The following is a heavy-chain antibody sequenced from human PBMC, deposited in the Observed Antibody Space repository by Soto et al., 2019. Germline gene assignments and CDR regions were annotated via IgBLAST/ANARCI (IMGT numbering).Heavy chain of an antibody. V-gene: IGHV1-8*01. CDR3: ARRLEELESMDY. D-gene: IGHD1-26*01. CDR1: GDTFTSDD. J-gene: IGHJ4*02. CDR2: MNPNSGNT. Sequence: QVQLVQSGAEVKKPGASVKVSCKASGDTFTSDDINWVRQATGQGLEWMGWMNPNSGNTGYAQKFQGRVTMTRNTSISTAYMELSSLRSEDTAVYYCARRLEELESMDYWGQGTLVTVSS.